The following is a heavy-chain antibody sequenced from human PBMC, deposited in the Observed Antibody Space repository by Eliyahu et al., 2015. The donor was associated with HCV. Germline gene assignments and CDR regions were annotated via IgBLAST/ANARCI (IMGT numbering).Heavy chain of an antibody. D-gene: IGHD4-17*01. V-gene: IGHV1-8*01. CDR3: ARARSSDGDYGWGWGLRWFDP. CDR2: MNHNSGNT. CDR1: GYTFTSYD. Sequence: QVQLVQSGAEVKKPGASVKVSCKASGYTFTSYDINWVRQXTGPGLEWRGXMNHNSGNTGYAQKFQGRVTMTRNTSISTAYMELSSLRSEDTAVYYCARARSSDGDYGWGWGLRWFDPWGQGTLVTVSS. J-gene: IGHJ5*02.